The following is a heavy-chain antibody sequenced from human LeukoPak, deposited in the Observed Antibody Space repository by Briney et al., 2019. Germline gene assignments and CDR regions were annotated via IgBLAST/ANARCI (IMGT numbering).Heavy chain of an antibody. J-gene: IGHJ2*01. V-gene: IGHV4-34*01. CDR1: GGSFSSYY. CDR2: INHSGST. Sequence: PPETLSLTCAVYGGSFSSYYWSWIRQPPGKGLEWIGEINHSGSTNYNPSLKSRVTISVDTSKNQFSLKLSSVTAADTAVYYCARRDDSSGYYYPWWYFDLWGRGTLVTVSS. D-gene: IGHD3-22*01. CDR3: ARRDDSSGYYYPWWYFDL.